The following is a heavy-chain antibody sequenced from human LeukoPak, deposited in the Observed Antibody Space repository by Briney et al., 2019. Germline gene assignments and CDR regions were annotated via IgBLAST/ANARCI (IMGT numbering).Heavy chain of an antibody. Sequence: GASVKVSCKASGGTFSSYAISWVRQAPGQRFEWMGMTNPDGGSTTYAQKFQDRVTMTTDTSTSTVYMELSSLRSEDTAVYYCAREVMRGSGIYYKLKWFDPWGQGTLVTVSS. CDR3: AREVMRGSGIYYKLKWFDP. D-gene: IGHD3-10*01. V-gene: IGHV1-46*01. CDR1: GGTFSSYA. J-gene: IGHJ5*02. CDR2: TNPDGGST.